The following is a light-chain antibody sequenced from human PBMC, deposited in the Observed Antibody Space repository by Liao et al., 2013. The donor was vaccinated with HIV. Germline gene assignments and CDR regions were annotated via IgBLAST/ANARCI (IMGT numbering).Light chain of an antibody. CDR3: QSADSSGSYV. CDR1: KLGDKY. CDR2: QDN. V-gene: IGLV3-25*03. Sequence: SYELTQPPSVSVSPGQTASITCSGDKLGDKYACWYQQRPGQSPVLLICQDNKRPSGIPERFSGSSSGTEVTLTISGVQAEDEADYYCQSADSSGSYVFGRGTKVTVL. J-gene: IGLJ1*01.